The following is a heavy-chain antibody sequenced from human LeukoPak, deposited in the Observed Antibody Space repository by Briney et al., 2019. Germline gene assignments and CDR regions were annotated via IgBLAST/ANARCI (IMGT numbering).Heavy chain of an antibody. Sequence: VASVKVSCKASGDTFSNYAFSWVRQAPGQGLEWLGWVIPSSSSPNYAQRFQDRVTITTDDSTSTAYLELRSLRSEDTAVYYCGRTRITMVRGVPYTDYWGQGTLVTVSS. CDR1: GDTFSNYA. J-gene: IGHJ4*02. CDR3: GRTRITMVRGVPYTDY. CDR2: VIPSSSSP. V-gene: IGHV1-69*05. D-gene: IGHD3-10*01.